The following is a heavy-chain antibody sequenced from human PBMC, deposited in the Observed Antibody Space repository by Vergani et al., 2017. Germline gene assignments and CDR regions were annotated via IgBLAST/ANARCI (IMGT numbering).Heavy chain of an antibody. CDR1: GFTFSSYA. Sequence: QVQLVESGGGVVQPGRSLRLSCAASGFTFSSYAMHWVRQAPGKGLELVAVISYDGSNKYYADSVKGRFTISRDNSKNTLYLQMNSLRAEDTAVYYCAKDQGDYYDSSGYGGLDYWGQGTLVTVSS. CDR2: ISYDGSNK. CDR3: AKDQGDYYDSSGYGGLDY. V-gene: IGHV3-30*04. D-gene: IGHD3-22*01. J-gene: IGHJ4*02.